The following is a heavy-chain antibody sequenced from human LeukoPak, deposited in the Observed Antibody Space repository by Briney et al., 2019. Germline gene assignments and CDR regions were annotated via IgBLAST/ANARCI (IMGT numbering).Heavy chain of an antibody. CDR3: ARDSLYSGSYSEVDY. CDR1: AYTFTSYG. CDR2: ISAYNGNT. Sequence: ASVKDSCKPSAYTFTSYGISRGRQAPGQDREAMGWISAYNGNTNYAQKLQGRVTMTTDTSTSTAYMELRSLRSDDTAVYYCARDSLYSGSYSEVDYWGQGTLVTVSS. J-gene: IGHJ4*02. V-gene: IGHV1-18*01. D-gene: IGHD1-26*01.